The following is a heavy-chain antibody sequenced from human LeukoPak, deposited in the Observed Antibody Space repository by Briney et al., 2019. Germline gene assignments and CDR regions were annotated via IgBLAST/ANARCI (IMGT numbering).Heavy chain of an antibody. D-gene: IGHD6-19*01. V-gene: IGHV4-61*02. Sequence: SETLSLTCTVSGGSISSGSYYWSWIRQPAGKGLEWIGRIYTSGSTNYNPSLKSRVTISVDTSKHQFSLKLSSVTAADTAVYYCATEGIAVGRWDYWGQGTLVTVSS. CDR1: GGSISSGSYY. CDR3: ATEGIAVGRWDY. CDR2: IYTSGST. J-gene: IGHJ4*02.